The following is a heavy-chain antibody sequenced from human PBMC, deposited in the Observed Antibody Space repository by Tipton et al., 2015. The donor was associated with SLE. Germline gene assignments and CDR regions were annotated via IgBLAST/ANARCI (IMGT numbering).Heavy chain of an antibody. CDR2: IDYDGRP. D-gene: IGHD3-3*01. V-gene: IGHV4-59*01. J-gene: IGHJ4*02. CDR1: GASIRDYY. CDR3: ASGLRFLDVDY. Sequence: TLSLTCTVSGASIRDYYWTWIRQPPGKGLDWIGYIDYDGRPNYNPSLKSRVTISVDTSNNQFSLKLSSVTVADTAVYYCASGLRFLDVDYWGQGTLVTVSS.